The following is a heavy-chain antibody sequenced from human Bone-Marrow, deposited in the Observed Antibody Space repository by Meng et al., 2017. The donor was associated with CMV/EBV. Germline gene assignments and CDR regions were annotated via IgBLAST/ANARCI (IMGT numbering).Heavy chain of an antibody. Sequence: ASVKVSCKASGYTFTGYYMHWVRQAPGQGLEWMGWINPNSGGTNYAQKFQGRVTMTRDTSISTAYMELSRLRSDDTAVYYCARDRCSSTSCFGYYGMDVWGPGTTVTGSS. J-gene: IGHJ6*01. D-gene: IGHD2-2*01. CDR3: ARDRCSSTSCFGYYGMDV. V-gene: IGHV1-2*02. CDR2: INPNSGGT. CDR1: GYTFTGYY.